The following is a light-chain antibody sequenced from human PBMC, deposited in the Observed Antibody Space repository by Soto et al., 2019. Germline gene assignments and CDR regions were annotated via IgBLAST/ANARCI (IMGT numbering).Light chain of an antibody. V-gene: IGLV2-8*01. Sequence: QSALTQPPSASGSPGQSVTISCTGTSSDVGGYNYVSWYQQHPGKAPKLMIYEVSKRPSGVPDRFSGSKSGNTASLTISGLRAEDESDYYCSSYTSSGTLVFGGGTKVTVL. CDR2: EVS. CDR3: SSYTSSGTLV. CDR1: SSDVGGYNY. J-gene: IGLJ3*02.